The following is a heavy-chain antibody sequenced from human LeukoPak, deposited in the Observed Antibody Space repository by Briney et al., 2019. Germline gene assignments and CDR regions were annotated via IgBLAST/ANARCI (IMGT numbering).Heavy chain of an antibody. D-gene: IGHD1-14*01. Sequence: PSETLSLTCTVSGGSINGYFCTWLRQSAGAGLECIGRIHTSGTTYYNPSFKSRVSMSVDTSNNEFSLRLNSVSAADTAVYYCARDPAGHGRYFDYWGQGALVTVSS. CDR3: ARDPAGHGRYFDY. CDR1: GGSINGYF. CDR2: IHTSGTT. J-gene: IGHJ4*02. V-gene: IGHV4-4*07.